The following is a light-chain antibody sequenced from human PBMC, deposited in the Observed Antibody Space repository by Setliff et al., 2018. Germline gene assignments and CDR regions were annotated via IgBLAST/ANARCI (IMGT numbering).Light chain of an antibody. Sequence: QSVLTQPAAVSGSPGQSITISCSGTSSDVGSYDFVSWYQQHPAKAPKLIIYDVTNRPSGVPNRFSGSKAGNTASLTISGLQAEDEADYYCSAYTSSSTEVFGSGTKVTVL. CDR1: SSDVGSYDF. CDR2: DVT. CDR3: SAYTSSSTEV. J-gene: IGLJ1*01. V-gene: IGLV2-14*03.